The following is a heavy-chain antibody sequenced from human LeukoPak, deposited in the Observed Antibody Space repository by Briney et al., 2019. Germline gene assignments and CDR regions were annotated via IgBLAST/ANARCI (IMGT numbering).Heavy chain of an antibody. CDR1: GFTFSSYA. J-gene: IGHJ4*02. D-gene: IGHD2-15*01. V-gene: IGHV3-23*01. Sequence: PGGSLRLSCAASGFTFSSYAMSWVRQAPGMGLEWVSAISGSGGSTYYADSVKGRFTISRDNSKNTLYLQINSLRAEDTAIYYCARQLGYCSAGTCYFDYWGQGTLVTVSS. CDR3: ARQLGYCSAGTCYFDY. CDR2: ISGSGGST.